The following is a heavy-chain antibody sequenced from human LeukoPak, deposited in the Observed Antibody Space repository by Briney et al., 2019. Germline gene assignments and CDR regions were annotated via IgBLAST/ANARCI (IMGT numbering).Heavy chain of an antibody. D-gene: IGHD1-1*01. J-gene: IGHJ6*03. CDR2: ISSSDSTI. Sequence: GGSLRLSCAASGFTFSSYEMNWVRQAPGKGLEWVSYISSSDSTIYYADSVKGRFTISRDNAKNSLYLQMNSLRAEDTAVYYCARDHLEGFTYYQYMDVWGTGTTVTVSS. CDR1: GFTFSSYE. CDR3: ARDHLEGFTYYQYMDV. V-gene: IGHV3-48*03.